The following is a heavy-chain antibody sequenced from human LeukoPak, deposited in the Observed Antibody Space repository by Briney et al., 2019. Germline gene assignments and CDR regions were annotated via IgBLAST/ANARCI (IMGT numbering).Heavy chain of an antibody. J-gene: IGHJ4*02. D-gene: IGHD6-19*01. CDR3: AKERRITVAGLYYFDY. Sequence: GGSLRLSCAASGFMFSSYDVSWVRQAPGKGLEWVSAISGSGGSTYYADSVKGRFTISRDNSKNTLYLQMNSLRAEDTAVYYCAKERRITVAGLYYFDYWGQGTLVTVSS. CDR1: GFMFSSYD. V-gene: IGHV3-23*01. CDR2: ISGSGGST.